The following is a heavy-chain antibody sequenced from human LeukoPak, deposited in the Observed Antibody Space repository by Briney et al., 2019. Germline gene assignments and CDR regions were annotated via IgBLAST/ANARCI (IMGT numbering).Heavy chain of an antibody. D-gene: IGHD2-15*01. CDR3: ARVQGYCSSDTCYSEYFEH. Sequence: PGGSLRLSCAASGFTVSSIYMSWVRQAPGKGLEWVSSIYLRGDTYYAASVKGRFTISRDSSKDTLFLQMNSLRAEDTAVYYCARVQGYCSSDTCYSEYFEHWGQGTLVIVSS. CDR2: IYLRGDT. J-gene: IGHJ1*01. CDR1: GFTVSSIY. V-gene: IGHV3-66*01.